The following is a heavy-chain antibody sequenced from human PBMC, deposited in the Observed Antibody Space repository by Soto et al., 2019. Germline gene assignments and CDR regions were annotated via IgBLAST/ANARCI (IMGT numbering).Heavy chain of an antibody. D-gene: IGHD1-1*01. CDR1: GSIFTGYG. Sequence: QVHLVESGGGVAQPGRSLRLSCAASGSIFTGYGMHWVRQAPGKGLEWVAVIWFDGSNKYYADSLEGRFTISRDTSKNTVSLQRNSVSAIDTAVYYCARDVNGGTSYRGYRDYWGQGTLVAFAS. CDR2: IWFDGSNK. CDR3: ARDVNGGTSYRGYRDY. V-gene: IGHV3-33*01. J-gene: IGHJ4*02.